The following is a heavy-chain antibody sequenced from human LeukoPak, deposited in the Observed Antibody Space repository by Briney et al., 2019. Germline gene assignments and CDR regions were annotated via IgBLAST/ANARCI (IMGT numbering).Heavy chain of an antibody. Sequence: PSETLSLTCTVSGASISSGGYYWNWIRQHPGKGLEWIGYIYYSGSTYYNPSLKSRITISVDTSKNQVSLKLSSVTAADTAVYYCARNLDILSGYYYFNYWGQGTLVTVSS. CDR2: IYYSGST. J-gene: IGHJ4*02. D-gene: IGHD3-9*01. CDR3: ARNLDILSGYYYFNY. CDR1: GASISSGGYY. V-gene: IGHV4-31*03.